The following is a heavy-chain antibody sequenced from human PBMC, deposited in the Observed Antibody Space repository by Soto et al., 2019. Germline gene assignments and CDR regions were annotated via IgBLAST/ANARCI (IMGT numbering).Heavy chain of an antibody. V-gene: IGHV2-5*02. D-gene: IGHD3-3*01. CDR3: AHRVLRTVFGLVTTTAIYFDF. Sequence: QITLNESGPTVVRPTETLTLTCRFSGFSLTTSGVGVGWIRQSPGRAREWLALIYWDDDKHYSASLKSRLTITKDTSKNQVVLTVSDLDPTDTATYYCAHRVLRTVFGLVTTTAIYFDFWGQGTPVAVSS. CDR2: IYWDDDK. J-gene: IGHJ4*02. CDR1: GFSLTTSGVG.